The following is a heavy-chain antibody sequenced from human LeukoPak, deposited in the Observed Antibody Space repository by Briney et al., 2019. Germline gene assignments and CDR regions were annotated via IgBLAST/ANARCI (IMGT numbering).Heavy chain of an antibody. V-gene: IGHV3-48*04. J-gene: IGHJ5*02. D-gene: IGHD6-19*01. CDR1: GFTFSSYS. CDR2: ISSSSSTI. Sequence: GGSLRLSCAASGFTFSSYSMNWVRQAPGKGLEWVSYISSSSSTIYYADSVKGRFTISRDNAKNSLYLQMNSLRAEDTAVYYCARSAIAVAPPIEYNWFDPWGQGTLVTVSS. CDR3: ARSAIAVAPPIEYNWFDP.